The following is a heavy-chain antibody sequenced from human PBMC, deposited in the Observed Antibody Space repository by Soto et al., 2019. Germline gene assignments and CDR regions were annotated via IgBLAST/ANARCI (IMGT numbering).Heavy chain of an antibody. Sequence: QVQLVQSGAEVKKPGSSVKVSCKASGGTFNVYTIIWVRQAPGQGLEWMGRIIPMLAIKNYAQRFQGRVTLTAHTSTPTAYMELSSLTSEDTAVYYCALGSWSGETFDIWGQGTLVTVSS. V-gene: IGHV1-69*02. D-gene: IGHD6-13*01. J-gene: IGHJ3*02. CDR2: IIPMLAIK. CDR1: GGTFNVYT. CDR3: ALGSWSGETFDI.